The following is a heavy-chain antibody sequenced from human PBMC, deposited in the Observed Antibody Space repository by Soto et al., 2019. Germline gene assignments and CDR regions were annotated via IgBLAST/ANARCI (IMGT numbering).Heavy chain of an antibody. CDR2: IYYSGST. Sequence: SETLSLTCTVSGGSISSYYWSWIRQPPGKGLEWIGYIYYSGSTNYNPSLKSRVTISVDTSKNQFSLKLSSVTAADTAVYYCVRRGFWSGYYWFDPWGQGTLVTVSS. V-gene: IGHV4-59*08. CDR1: GGSISSYY. CDR3: VRRGFWSGYYWFDP. D-gene: IGHD3-3*01. J-gene: IGHJ5*02.